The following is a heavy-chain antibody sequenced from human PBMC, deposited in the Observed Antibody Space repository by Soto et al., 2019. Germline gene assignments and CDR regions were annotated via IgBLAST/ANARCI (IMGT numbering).Heavy chain of an antibody. CDR3: ARHVIHCSSTSCYRIDLVENWFDP. D-gene: IGHD2-2*01. V-gene: IGHV4-39*01. Sequence: QLQLQESGPGLVKPSETLSLTCTVSGGSISSSSYYWGWIRQPPGKGLEWIGSIYYSGSTYYNPSLKSRVTISVDTSKNQFSLKLSSVTAADTAVYYCARHVIHCSSTSCYRIDLVENWFDPWGQGTLVTVSS. CDR2: IYYSGST. J-gene: IGHJ5*02. CDR1: GGSISSSSYY.